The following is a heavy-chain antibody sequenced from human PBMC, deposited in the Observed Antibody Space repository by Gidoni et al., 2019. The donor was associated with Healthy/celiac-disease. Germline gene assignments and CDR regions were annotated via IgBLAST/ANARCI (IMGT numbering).Heavy chain of an antibody. CDR1: GFTFSSYG. D-gene: IGHD1-26*01. CDR3: ARDGDLGARRSGLDY. Sequence: QVQLVESGGGVVQPGRSLRLSCAASGFTFSSYGMHWVRQAPGKGLEWVAVIWYDGSNKYYADSVKGRFTISRDNSKNTLYLQMNSLRAEDTAVYYCARDGDLGARRSGLDYWGQGTLVTVSS. J-gene: IGHJ4*02. CDR2: IWYDGSNK. V-gene: IGHV3-33*01.